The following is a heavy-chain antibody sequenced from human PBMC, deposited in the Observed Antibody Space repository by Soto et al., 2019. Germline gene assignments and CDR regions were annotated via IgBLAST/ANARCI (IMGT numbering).Heavy chain of an antibody. Sequence: QVQLVQSGAEVKKPGSSVKVSCKASGGTFSSYAISWVRQAPGQGLEWMGGIIPIFGTANYAQKFQGRVTITEDESTRTAYMELSSLRSEDTAVYYCARGRDIVVVPAAINNYGMDVRGQGTTVTVSS. D-gene: IGHD2-2*02. J-gene: IGHJ6*02. CDR1: GGTFSSYA. CDR3: ARGRDIVVVPAAINNYGMDV. CDR2: IIPIFGTA. V-gene: IGHV1-69*01.